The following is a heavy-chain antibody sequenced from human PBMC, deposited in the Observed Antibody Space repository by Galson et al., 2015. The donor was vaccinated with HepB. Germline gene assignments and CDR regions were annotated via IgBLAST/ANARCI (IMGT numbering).Heavy chain of an antibody. Sequence: SLRLSCADPGFTFSAYTMNWVRRAPGKGLESIAYISTNGATIYYADSVKGRFTVSRDNARNSLYLQMNSLRDEDTAVYYCARVFFSSERYSAYWYFDLWGRGTLVTVSS. CDR1: GFTFSAYT. J-gene: IGHJ2*01. D-gene: IGHD3-10*01. CDR2: ISTNGATI. CDR3: ARVFFSSERYSAYWYFDL. V-gene: IGHV3-48*02.